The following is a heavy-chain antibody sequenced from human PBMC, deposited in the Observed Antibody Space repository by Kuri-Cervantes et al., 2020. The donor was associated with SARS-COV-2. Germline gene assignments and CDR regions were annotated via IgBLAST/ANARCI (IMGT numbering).Heavy chain of an antibody. V-gene: IGHV1-3*01. CDR2: INAGNGNT. CDR1: GYTFPSYG. CDR3: ARELYDSSGYYPDY. D-gene: IGHD3-22*01. J-gene: IGHJ4*02. Sequence: ASVKVSCKASGYTFPSYGISWVRQAPGQGLEWMGWINAGNGNTKYSQKFQGRVTITRDTSASTAYMELSSLRSEDTAVYYCARELYDSSGYYPDYWGQGTLVTVSS.